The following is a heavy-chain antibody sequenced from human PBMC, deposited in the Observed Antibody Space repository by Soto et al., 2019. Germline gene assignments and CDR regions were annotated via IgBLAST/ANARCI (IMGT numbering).Heavy chain of an antibody. CDR2: IRTSGGSK. CDR1: GYTFTSYY. J-gene: IGHJ4*02. V-gene: IGHV1-46*01. Sequence: GASVKVSCKASGYTFTSYYMHWVRQAPGQGHEWKGIIRTSGGSKSNEQKSQGRGVMTRDTSTSTVYMELRSLRSEATAVYYCARDGRSSYSSGWYDFDYWGQGTLVTVSS. D-gene: IGHD6-19*01. CDR3: ARDGRSSYSSGWYDFDY.